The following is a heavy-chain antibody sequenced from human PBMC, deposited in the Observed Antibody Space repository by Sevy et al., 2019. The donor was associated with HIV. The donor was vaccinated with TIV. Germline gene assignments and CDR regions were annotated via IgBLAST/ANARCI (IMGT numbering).Heavy chain of an antibody. J-gene: IGHJ4*02. Sequence: ASVKVSCKASGYTFTGYYMHWVRQGPGQGLEWMGWINPNSGGTNYAQKFQGRVTMTRDTSISTAYMELSRLRSDDTAVYYCARDPVFTVTTYFDYWGQGTLVTVSS. D-gene: IGHD4-17*01. CDR1: GYTFTGYY. CDR2: INPNSGGT. CDR3: ARDPVFTVTTYFDY. V-gene: IGHV1-2*02.